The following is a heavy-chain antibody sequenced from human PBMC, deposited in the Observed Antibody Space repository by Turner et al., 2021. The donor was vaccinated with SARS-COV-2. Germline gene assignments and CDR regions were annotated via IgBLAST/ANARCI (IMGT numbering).Heavy chain of an antibody. J-gene: IGHJ6*02. CDR2: IISSSIYI. CDR1: GFTFRSYS. CDR3: ARDHRPVVVPAAKRAGSYYYGMDV. D-gene: IGHD2-2*01. Sequence: EVQLVESGGGLVKPGGSLRLSCAASGFTFRSYSMHWVRQAPGKGLYCVSAIISSSIYIYYADSVKGRFTISRDNAKNSLYLQMNSLRAEDTAVYYCARDHRPVVVPAAKRAGSYYYGMDVWGQGTTVTVSS. V-gene: IGHV3-21*01.